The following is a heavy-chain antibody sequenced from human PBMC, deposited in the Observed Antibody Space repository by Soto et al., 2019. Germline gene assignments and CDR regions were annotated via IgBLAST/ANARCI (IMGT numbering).Heavy chain of an antibody. V-gene: IGHV4-34*01. CDR3: ARGRGDYSKGYDY. D-gene: IGHD4-4*01. CDR2: INHSGST. CDR1: GGSFSGYY. J-gene: IGHJ4*02. Sequence: TSETLSLTCAVYGGSFSGYYWSWIRQPPGKGLEWIGEINHSGSTNYNPSLKSRVTISVDTSKNQFSLKLSSVTAADTAVYYCARGRGDYSKGYDYWGQGTLVTVSS.